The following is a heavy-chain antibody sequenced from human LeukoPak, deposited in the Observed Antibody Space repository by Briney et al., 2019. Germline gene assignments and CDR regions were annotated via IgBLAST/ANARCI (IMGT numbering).Heavy chain of an antibody. CDR2: IWYDGGKK. CDR3: AKDGRDWYYDYVWGSYRLSPDY. Sequence: GGSLRLSCTASGFTFNYHGMHWVRQAPGKGLEWVAVIWYDGGKKYYADSVKGRFTISRDNSKNTLHLQMNSLRAEDTAMYYCAKDGRDWYYDYVWGSYRLSPDYWGQGTLATVSS. CDR1: GFTFNYHG. D-gene: IGHD3-16*02. V-gene: IGHV3-33*06. J-gene: IGHJ4*02.